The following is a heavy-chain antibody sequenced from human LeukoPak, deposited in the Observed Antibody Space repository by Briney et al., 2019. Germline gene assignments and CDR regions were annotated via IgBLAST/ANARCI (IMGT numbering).Heavy chain of an antibody. CDR1: GGSISSYY. CDR3: ARVEYYGSGDYYFDY. Sequence: PSETLSLTCTVSGGSISSYYWSWIRQPPGKGLEWIGYIYYSGSTNYNPSLKSRVTISVDTSKNQFSLKLSSVTAADTAVYYCARVEYYGSGDYYFDYWGQGTLVTVYS. CDR2: IYYSGST. J-gene: IGHJ4*02. V-gene: IGHV4-59*08. D-gene: IGHD3-10*01.